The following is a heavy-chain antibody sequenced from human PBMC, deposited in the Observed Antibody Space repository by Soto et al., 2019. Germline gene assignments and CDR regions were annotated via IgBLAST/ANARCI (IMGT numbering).Heavy chain of an antibody. CDR2: ISSNSDTT. J-gene: IGHJ4*02. D-gene: IGHD2-21*02. V-gene: IGHV3-48*02. Sequence: LVESGGDLVYPGGSLRLSCVASGFRFSDHSMNWVRQAPGKGLQWISYISSNSDTTYYADSVKGGFTVSRDNAKNALFLQMNSLRDDDTATYYCARLPKGSLVTAWGQGARVTVSS. CDR3: ARLPKGSLVTA. CDR1: GFRFSDHS.